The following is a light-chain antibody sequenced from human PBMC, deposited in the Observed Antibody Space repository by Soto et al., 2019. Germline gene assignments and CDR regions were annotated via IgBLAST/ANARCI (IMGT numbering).Light chain of an antibody. CDR3: AAWDDSLNGVV. CDR1: SSNIGSNT. V-gene: IGLV1-44*01. Sequence: QPVLTQPPSASGTPGQRVTLSCSGSSSNIGSNTVNWYQHLPGTAPKLLIYSNNERPSGVPDRFSGSKSGASASLAISGLQSEDEADYYCAAWDDSLNGVVFGGGTKLTVL. CDR2: SNN. J-gene: IGLJ2*01.